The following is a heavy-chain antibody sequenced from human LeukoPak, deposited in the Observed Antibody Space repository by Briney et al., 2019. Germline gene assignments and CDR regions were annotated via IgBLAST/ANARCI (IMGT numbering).Heavy chain of an antibody. V-gene: IGHV4-39*01. CDR3: ARHTGYRFDY. Sequence: SETLSLTCTVSGGSISSSDDYWGWIRQPPGKGLEWIGSIYYSGRTYYNPSPKSRVTKSVDTSKNQFSLKLSSVTAADTAVYYCARHTGYRFDYWGQGTLVTVSS. CDR1: GGSISSSDDY. D-gene: IGHD5-12*01. J-gene: IGHJ4*02. CDR2: IYYSGRT.